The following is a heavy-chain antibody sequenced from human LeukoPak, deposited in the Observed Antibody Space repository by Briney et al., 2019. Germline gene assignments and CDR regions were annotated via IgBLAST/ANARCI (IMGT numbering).Heavy chain of an antibody. CDR2: IYSGGST. D-gene: IGHD2-15*01. CDR3: ARDLPRRYSCSGGSCYFSGMDV. Sequence: GSLRLSCAASGFTVSSNYMSWVRQAPGKGLEWGSVIYSGGSTYYADSVKGRFTISRHNSKNTLYLQMNSLRAEDTAVYYCARDLPRRYSCSGGSCYFSGMDVWGQGTTVTVSS. CDR1: GFTVSSNY. V-gene: IGHV3-53*04. J-gene: IGHJ6*02.